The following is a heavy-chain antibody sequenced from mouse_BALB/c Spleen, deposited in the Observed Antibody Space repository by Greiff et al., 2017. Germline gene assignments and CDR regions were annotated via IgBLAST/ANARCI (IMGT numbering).Heavy chain of an antibody. CDR1: GFDFSRYW. CDR3: ARPPYYYGSSYGGFAY. Sequence: DVMLVESGGGLVQPGGSLKLSCAASGFDFSRYWMSWVRQAPGKGLEWIGEINPDSSTINYTPSLKDKFIISRDNAKNTLYLQMSKVRSEDTALYYCARPPYYYGSSYGGFAYWGQGTLVTVSA. V-gene: IGHV4-1*02. D-gene: IGHD1-1*01. CDR2: INPDSSTI. J-gene: IGHJ3*01.